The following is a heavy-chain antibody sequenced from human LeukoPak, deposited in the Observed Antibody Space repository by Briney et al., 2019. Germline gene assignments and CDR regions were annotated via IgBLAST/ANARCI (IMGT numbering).Heavy chain of an antibody. V-gene: IGHV1-2*07. CDR1: GYTCIGYY. Sequence: WASVKVSCKASGYTCIGYYTHWVRQAPGQGLEWMGWINPNSGDTNYSHKFQGRVTMTRDTSFSTAYMELSRLRSDDTALYYCARGLTDGGTYQVPDYWGQGTLVTVSS. D-gene: IGHD3-16*02. CDR2: INPNSGDT. J-gene: IGHJ4*02. CDR3: ARGLTDGGTYQVPDY.